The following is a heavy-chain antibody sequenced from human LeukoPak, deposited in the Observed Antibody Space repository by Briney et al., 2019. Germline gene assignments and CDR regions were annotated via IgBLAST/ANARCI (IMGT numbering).Heavy chain of an antibody. CDR2: IYYSGST. CDR3: ARDPDY. Sequence: PSETLSLTCPVSGGSISSSNYYWGWIPKPPGQGLEWIGRIYYSGSTYYNPSLKSRVTISVHTSKNQFALKLSSVTAADTAVYYWARDPDYWGQGTLVTVSS. CDR1: GGSISSSNYY. J-gene: IGHJ4*02. V-gene: IGHV4-39*02.